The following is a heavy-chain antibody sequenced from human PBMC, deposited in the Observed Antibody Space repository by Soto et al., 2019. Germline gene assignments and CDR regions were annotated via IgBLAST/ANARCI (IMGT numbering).Heavy chain of an antibody. CDR1: GFTFSNAW. CDR3: TTHIVVVTAIAAFDI. V-gene: IGHV3-15*01. CDR2: IKSKTDGGTT. Sequence: GGSLRLSCAASGFTFSNAWMSWVRQAPGKGLEWVGRIKSKTDGGTTDYAAPVKGRFTISRDDSKNTLYLQMNSLKTEDTAVYYCTTHIVVVTAIAAFDIWGQGTMVTVSS. D-gene: IGHD2-21*02. J-gene: IGHJ3*02.